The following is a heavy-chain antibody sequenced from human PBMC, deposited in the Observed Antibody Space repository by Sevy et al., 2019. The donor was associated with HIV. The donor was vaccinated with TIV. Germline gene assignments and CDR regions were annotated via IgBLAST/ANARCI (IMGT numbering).Heavy chain of an antibody. CDR2: FDPEDDET. V-gene: IGHV1-24*01. Sequence: ASVKVSCKVSGYTLPQFSMHWVRQAPGKGLEWMATFDPEDDETIYAQRLQGRVTMAEDTSTDTGYMELSSLRSDDTAVYYCAVTKDYYDSSGYPFDYWGQGSLVTVSS. J-gene: IGHJ4*02. CDR1: GYTLPQFS. CDR3: AVTKDYYDSSGYPFDY. D-gene: IGHD3-22*01.